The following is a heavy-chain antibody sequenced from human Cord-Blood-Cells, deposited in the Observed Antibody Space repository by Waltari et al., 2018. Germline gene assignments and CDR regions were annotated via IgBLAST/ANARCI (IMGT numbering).Heavy chain of an antibody. Sequence: VHLVQSGAEVMKRGASVKVSCKDSVDTFTSYGISWVRQAPGQGLEWMGWISAYNGNTNYAQKLQGRVTMTTDTSTSTAYMELRSLRSDDTAVYYCARHKGYGSAPHYYYGMDVWGQGTTVTVSS. CDR1: VDTFTSYG. J-gene: IGHJ6*02. V-gene: IGHV1-18*01. CDR3: ARHKGYGSAPHYYYGMDV. CDR2: ISAYNGNT. D-gene: IGHD3-10*01.